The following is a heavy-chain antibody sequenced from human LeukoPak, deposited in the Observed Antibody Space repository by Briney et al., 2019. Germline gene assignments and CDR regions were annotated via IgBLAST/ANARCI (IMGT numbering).Heavy chain of an antibody. Sequence: GGSLRLSCAASGFAFNSYNMNWVRQAPGKGLEWISYIGSSGSPTHYADSVRGRFTISRDNAKNSLYLQMNSLRDDDTALYYCARRPYSDTSGRLSDVWGQGTTVTVSS. CDR3: ARRPYSDTSGRLSDV. J-gene: IGHJ6*02. CDR2: IGSSGSPT. V-gene: IGHV3-48*02. CDR1: GFAFNSYN. D-gene: IGHD3-22*01.